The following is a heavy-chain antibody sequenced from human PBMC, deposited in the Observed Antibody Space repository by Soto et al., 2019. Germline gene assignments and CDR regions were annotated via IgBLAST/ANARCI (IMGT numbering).Heavy chain of an antibody. V-gene: IGHV3-23*01. CDR2: ISGGGDST. Sequence: EEQLLESGGGLVQPGGSLRLSCAASGFSFSSYGMSWVRQAPGKGLEWVSGISGGGDSTYYADSVKGRFTISRDKSKNTLYLQMNSLRAEDTAVYYCARGQDDYGGSDVWFDPWGKGTLVSVSS. J-gene: IGHJ5*02. D-gene: IGHD4-17*01. CDR1: GFSFSSYG. CDR3: ARGQDDYGGSDVWFDP.